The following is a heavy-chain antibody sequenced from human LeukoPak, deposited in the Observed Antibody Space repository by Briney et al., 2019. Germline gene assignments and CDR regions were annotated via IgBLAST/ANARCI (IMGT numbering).Heavy chain of an antibody. CDR3: ARNGRYCSSTSCKEYYYYYTDV. J-gene: IGHJ6*03. D-gene: IGHD2-2*01. CDR2: ISAYNGNT. CDR1: GYTFTNYY. V-gene: IGHV1-18*04. Sequence: ASVKVSCKASGYTFTNYYIHWVRQAPGQGLEWMGWISAYNGNTNYAQKLQGRVTMTTDTSTSTAYMELRSLRSDDTAVYYCARNGRYCSSTSCKEYYYYYTDVWGKGTTVTISS.